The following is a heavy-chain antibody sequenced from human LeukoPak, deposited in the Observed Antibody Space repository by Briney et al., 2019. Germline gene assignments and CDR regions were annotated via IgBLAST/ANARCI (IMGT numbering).Heavy chain of an antibody. V-gene: IGHV3-53*01. CDR3: ARVSGKDRIDAFDI. D-gene: IGHD1-14*01. CDR2: IYSGGNT. Sequence: GSLRLSCAASEFSVSSNYMNWVRQAPGKGLEWVSVIYSGGNTYYADSVKGRFTISRDNSKNTLYPQMNSLRAEDTAVYYCARVSGKDRIDAFDIWGQGTMVTVSS. J-gene: IGHJ3*02. CDR1: EFSVSSNY.